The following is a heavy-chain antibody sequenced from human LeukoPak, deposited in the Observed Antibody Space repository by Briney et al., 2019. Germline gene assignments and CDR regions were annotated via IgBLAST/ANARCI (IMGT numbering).Heavy chain of an antibody. V-gene: IGHV3-7*01. CDR2: IKQDGTEK. Sequence: GGPLTLLCAASGFTYNSCRVIGLRQSRGKGLEWVTNIKQDGTEKYYVDSAKGRFTISRDNAKNSPYLQMNSLRAEDTAVYYCARDRQQLRYWGQGTLVTVSS. CDR3: ARDRQQLRY. D-gene: IGHD6-13*01. CDR1: GFTYNSCR. J-gene: IGHJ4*02.